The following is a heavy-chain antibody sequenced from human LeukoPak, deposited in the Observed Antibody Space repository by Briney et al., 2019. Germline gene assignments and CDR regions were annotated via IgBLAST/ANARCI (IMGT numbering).Heavy chain of an antibody. CDR2: IYTSGST. D-gene: IGHD5-12*01. Sequence: TLSLTCTGPGHSISSGRYYWGWMRQPAGKGLEWIERIYTSGSTKFNPSLKRRVTISVDTSKNQSSLKLSSVTAANTAVYYCARSSGYDSGWFDPWGQGTLVTVSS. CDR3: ARSSGYDSGWFDP. CDR1: GHSISSGRYY. V-gene: IGHV4-61*02. J-gene: IGHJ5*02.